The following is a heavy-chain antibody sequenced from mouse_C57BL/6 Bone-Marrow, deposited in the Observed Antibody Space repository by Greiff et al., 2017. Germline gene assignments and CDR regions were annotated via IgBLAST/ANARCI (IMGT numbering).Heavy chain of an antibody. CDR3: AGDCGPFAY. Sequence: VQLLQSGPELVKPGASVKLSCKASGFTFTTYDINWVKQRPGQGLEWVGWICPSAGSTKYNEMFRGKATVTVDTSSRRAYMELHCLTSEDSAVYFCAGDCGPFAYWGQGTLVTVSA. CDR1: GFTFTTYD. V-gene: IGHV1-85*01. CDR2: ICPSAGST. J-gene: IGHJ3*01.